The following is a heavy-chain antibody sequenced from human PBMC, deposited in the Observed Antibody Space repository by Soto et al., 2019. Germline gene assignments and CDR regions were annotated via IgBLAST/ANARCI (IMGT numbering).Heavy chain of an antibody. V-gene: IGHV4-39*01. CDR2: IYYSGST. J-gene: IGHJ4*02. D-gene: IGHD3-10*01. Sequence: TSETLSLTCTVSGGSISSSSYYWGWIRQPPGKGLEWIGSIYYSGSTYYNPSLKSRVTISVDTSKNQFSLKLSSVTAADTAVYYCARYKRWFFDYWGQGTLVTVSS. CDR1: GGSISSSSYY. CDR3: ARYKRWFFDY.